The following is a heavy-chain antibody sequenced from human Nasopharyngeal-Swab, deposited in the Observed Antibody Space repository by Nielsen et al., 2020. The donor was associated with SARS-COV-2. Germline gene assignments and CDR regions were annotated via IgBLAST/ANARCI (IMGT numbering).Heavy chain of an antibody. CDR1: GFTVSSNY. V-gene: IGHV3-53*01. D-gene: IGHD7-27*01. J-gene: IGHJ4*02. Sequence: GESLKISCAASGFTVSSNYMSWVRQAPGKGLEWVSVIYSGGSTYYADSVKGRFTISRDNSKNTLYLQMNSLRAEDTAVYYCARRAGDGEGDYWGQGTLVTVSS. CDR2: IYSGGST. CDR3: ARRAGDGEGDY.